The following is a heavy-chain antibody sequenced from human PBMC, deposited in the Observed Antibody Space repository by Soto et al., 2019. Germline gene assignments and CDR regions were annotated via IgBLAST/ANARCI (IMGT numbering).Heavy chain of an antibody. Sequence: SVKVSCKASGGTLSSYTISWVRQAPGQGLEWMGRIIPILGIANYAQKFQGRVTITADKSTSTAYMELSSLRSEDTAVYYCARDYSGADGDYYYYYMDVWGKGTTVTVSS. V-gene: IGHV1-69*04. CDR2: IIPILGIA. D-gene: IGHD5-12*01. J-gene: IGHJ6*03. CDR1: GGTLSSYT. CDR3: ARDYSGADGDYYYYYMDV.